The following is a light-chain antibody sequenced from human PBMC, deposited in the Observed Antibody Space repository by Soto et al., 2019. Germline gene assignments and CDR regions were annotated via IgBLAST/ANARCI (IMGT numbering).Light chain of an antibody. CDR2: GVS. CDR3: EQYGSSPRT. Sequence: IVLTKSPGALSLSPVSIAVPSCKLSQSVSSNYFAWFQQKPGQAPRRLIYGVSSRATGIPDRFSGSGSGTDFTLTISRLEAEDFAVYYCEQYGSSPRTFGQGTRLDIK. V-gene: IGKV3-20*01. J-gene: IGKJ1*01. CDR1: QSVSSNY.